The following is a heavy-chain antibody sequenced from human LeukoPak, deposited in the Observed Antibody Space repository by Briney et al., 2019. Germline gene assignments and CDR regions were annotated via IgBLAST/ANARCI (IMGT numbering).Heavy chain of an antibody. CDR2: IGSSSSTI. CDR3: ATPSQNYYYYGMDV. Sequence: GGSLRLSCAASGFTFSSYSMNWVRQAPGKGLEWVSDIGSSSSTIYYADSVKGRFTISRDNSKNTLYLQMNSLRAEDTAVYYCATPSQNYYYYGMDVWGQGTTVTVSS. V-gene: IGHV3-48*01. J-gene: IGHJ6*02. CDR1: GFTFSSYS.